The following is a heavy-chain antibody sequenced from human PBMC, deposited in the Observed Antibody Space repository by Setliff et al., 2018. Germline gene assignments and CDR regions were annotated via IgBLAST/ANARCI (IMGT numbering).Heavy chain of an antibody. CDR3: AKIGRGGTFDQFFQD. J-gene: IGHJ1*01. CDR2: ISWNSGSI. CDR1: GFNFSSYG. Sequence: PGGSLRLSCAASGFNFSSYGMHWVRQAPGKGLEWVSGISWNSGSIGYADSVKGRFTISRDNAKNSLYLQMNSLRAEDTAVYYCAKIGRGGTFDQFFQDWGHGTLVTVSS. D-gene: IGHD1-26*01. V-gene: IGHV3-9*01.